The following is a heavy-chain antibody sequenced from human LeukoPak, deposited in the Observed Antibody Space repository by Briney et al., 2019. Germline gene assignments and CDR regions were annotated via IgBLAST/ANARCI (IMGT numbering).Heavy chain of an antibody. V-gene: IGHV3-9*01. Sequence: SLKISCAASGFTFDDYAMYWVRQAPGKGLEWVSGISWNSGTIGYADSVKGRFTFSRDNARNSLYLQMNSLRAEDTALYYCAKGRNMVRGVRSDAFDLWGQGTLATVSS. CDR2: ISWNSGTI. J-gene: IGHJ3*01. CDR3: AKGRNMVRGVRSDAFDL. CDR1: GFTFDDYA. D-gene: IGHD3-10*01.